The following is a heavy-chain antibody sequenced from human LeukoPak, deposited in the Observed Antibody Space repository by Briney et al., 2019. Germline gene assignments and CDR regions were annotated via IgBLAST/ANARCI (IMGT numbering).Heavy chain of an antibody. V-gene: IGHV3-21*01. CDR3: AREGTRDFDWQNHAFDI. CDR2: ISSSSSYI. D-gene: IGHD3-9*01. CDR1: GFTFSSYS. J-gene: IGHJ3*02. Sequence: GGSLRLSCAASGFTFSSYSMNWVRQVPGKGLEWVSSISSSSSYIYYADSVKGRFTISRDNAKNSLYLQMNSLRAEDTAVYYCAREGTRDFDWQNHAFDIWGQGTMVTVSS.